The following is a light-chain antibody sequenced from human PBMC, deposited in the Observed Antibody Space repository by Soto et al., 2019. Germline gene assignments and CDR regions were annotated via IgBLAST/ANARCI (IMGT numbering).Light chain of an antibody. CDR2: GNN. J-gene: IGLJ1*01. CDR1: SANIGAAYN. V-gene: IGLV1-40*01. CDR3: QSYDSSLSGYV. Sequence: QSSLPHPRSVSWAPGRRVTISCTGSSANIGAAYNVDWYQQLPGTAPKLLIYGNNNRPSGVPARFSGSKSGTSASLAIAGLHAEDEGDYHCQSYDSSLSGYVFGTGTKVTVL.